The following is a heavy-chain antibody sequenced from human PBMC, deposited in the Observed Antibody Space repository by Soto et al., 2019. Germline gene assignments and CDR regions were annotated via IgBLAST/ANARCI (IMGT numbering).Heavy chain of an antibody. Sequence: ASVKVACKASGYTFTSYGISWVRQAPGQGLEWMGWISAYNGNTNYAQKLQGRVTMTTDTSTSTAYMELRSLRSDDTAVYYCARAPEQQLVRLSPGWFDPWGQGTLVTVSS. J-gene: IGHJ5*02. V-gene: IGHV1-18*01. CDR1: GYTFTSYG. CDR3: ARAPEQQLVRLSPGWFDP. CDR2: ISAYNGNT. D-gene: IGHD6-13*01.